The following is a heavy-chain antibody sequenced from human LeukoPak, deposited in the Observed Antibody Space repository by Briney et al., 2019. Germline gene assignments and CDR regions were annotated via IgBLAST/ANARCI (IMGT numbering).Heavy chain of an antibody. CDR2: IIPILGIA. CDR1: GGTFSSYT. CDR3: ASRYCSGGSCYPTGADY. J-gene: IGHJ4*02. Sequence: ASVKVSCKASGGTFSSYTISWVRQAPGQGLEWMGRIIPILGIANYAQKFQGRVTITADKSTSTAYMELRSLRSEDTAVYYCASRYCSGGSCYPTGADYWGQGTLVTVSS. V-gene: IGHV1-69*02. D-gene: IGHD2-15*01.